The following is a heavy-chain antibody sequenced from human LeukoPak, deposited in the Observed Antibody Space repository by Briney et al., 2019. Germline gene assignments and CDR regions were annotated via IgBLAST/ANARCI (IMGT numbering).Heavy chain of an antibody. CDR2: IYNSGST. Sequence: SETLSLTCTVSGCSISSYYCTWIRQPPGKGLEWIGYIYNSGSTNYNPSLKSRVTISVDTSKNQFSLKLSSVTAADTAVYYCARSYGDYSADYWGQGTLVTVSS. J-gene: IGHJ4*02. CDR3: ARSYGDYSADY. V-gene: IGHV4-59*01. D-gene: IGHD4-17*01. CDR1: GCSISSYY.